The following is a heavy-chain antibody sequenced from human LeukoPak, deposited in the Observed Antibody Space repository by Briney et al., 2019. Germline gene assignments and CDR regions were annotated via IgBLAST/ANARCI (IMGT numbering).Heavy chain of an antibody. D-gene: IGHD6-19*01. CDR2: IYYSGST. CDR3: ARSRGWTEY. V-gene: IGHV4-39*01. J-gene: IGHJ4*02. CDR1: GGSISSSSYY. Sequence: PSETLSLTCTVSGGSISSSSYYWGWIRQPPGKGLEWIGSIYYSGSTYYNPSLKSRVTISVDTSKNQFSLKLSSVTAADTAVYYCARSRGWTEYWGQGTLVTVSS.